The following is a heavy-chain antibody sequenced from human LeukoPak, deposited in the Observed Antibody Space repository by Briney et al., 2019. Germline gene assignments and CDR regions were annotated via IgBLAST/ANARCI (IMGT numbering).Heavy chain of an antibody. CDR3: AKGSKEVLFTRDHYMDV. CDR1: GFTFSSYA. Sequence: GGSLRLSCAASGFTFSSYAMHWVRQAPGKGLERVTFIRYDGSNKYYADSVKGRFTLSRDNSKNTLYLQMNSLRAEDTAVYYCAKGSKEVLFTRDHYMDVWGKGTTVTISS. D-gene: IGHD3-3*01. V-gene: IGHV3-30*02. CDR2: IRYDGSNK. J-gene: IGHJ6*03.